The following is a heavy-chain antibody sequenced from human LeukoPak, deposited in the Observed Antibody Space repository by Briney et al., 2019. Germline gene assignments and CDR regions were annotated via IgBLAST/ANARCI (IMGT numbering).Heavy chain of an antibody. CDR1: GDSMSYSY. V-gene: IGHV4-59*01. Sequence: PSETLSLTCTVSGDSMSYSYWSWIRQPPGGGLEWIGYIYSSGSTKYKPSLKSRVTISVDTSKSQFSLKLTSVTAADTAVYYCARGKKSSRRGYIDYWGQGTLVTVSS. D-gene: IGHD6-13*01. CDR3: ARGKKSSRRGYIDY. CDR2: IYSSGST. J-gene: IGHJ4*02.